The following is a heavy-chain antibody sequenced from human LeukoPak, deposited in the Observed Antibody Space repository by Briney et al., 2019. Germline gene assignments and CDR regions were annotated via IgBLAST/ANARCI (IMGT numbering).Heavy chain of an antibody. CDR1: GGSISSSSYY. CDR2: IYYSGST. V-gene: IGHV4-39*01. CDR3: ARLQGRLLWFGVLASNSWFDP. Sequence: SETLSLTCTVSGGSISSSSYYWGWIRQPPGKGLEWIGSIYYSGSTYYNPSLKSRVTISLDTSKNQFSLKLISVTAADTAVYYCARLQGRLLWFGVLASNSWFDPWGQGTLVTVSS. D-gene: IGHD3-10*01. J-gene: IGHJ5*02.